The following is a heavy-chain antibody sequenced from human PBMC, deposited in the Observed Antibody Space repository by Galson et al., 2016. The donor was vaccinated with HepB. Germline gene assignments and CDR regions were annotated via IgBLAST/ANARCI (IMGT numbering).Heavy chain of an antibody. CDR3: VKDTAGSSSFLYWYFDL. Sequence: SLRLSCAASGFTFSGYAMRWVRQAPGKGLEWVSAISGSGSSTYYADSVKGRFTISRDNSKNTLYLQMNSLRAEETALYYCVKDTAGSSSFLYWYFDLWGRGTLVTVSS. CDR2: ISGSGSST. D-gene: IGHD6-6*01. CDR1: GFTFSGYA. J-gene: IGHJ2*01. V-gene: IGHV3-23*01.